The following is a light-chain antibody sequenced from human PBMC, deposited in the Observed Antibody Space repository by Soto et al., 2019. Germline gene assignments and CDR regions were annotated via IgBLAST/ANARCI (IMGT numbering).Light chain of an antibody. CDR3: QQRSSWPLS. J-gene: IGKJ4*01. CDR1: QSVSSR. Sequence: EIVLTQSPATLSLSPGERATLSCRASQSVSSRLAWYQQQPGQPPRLLIYDASTRATGIPARVSGSGSGADFIITISSLEHEAFAVYYCQQRSSWPLSFGGGTKVEIK. CDR2: DAS. V-gene: IGKV3-11*01.